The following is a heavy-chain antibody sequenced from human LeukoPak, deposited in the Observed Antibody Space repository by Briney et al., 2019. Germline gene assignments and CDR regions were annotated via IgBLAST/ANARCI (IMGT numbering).Heavy chain of an antibody. V-gene: IGHV1-18*01. CDR3: ARDLWNFYDDRGYNRDFDS. CDR1: TSR. J-gene: IGHJ5*01. Sequence: VASVKVSCKATSRISWVRQAPGQGLEWMGWIGTYGGDTYYAQKFQGRITVTTDTSTSTVYMELRNLRSDDTAVYYCARDLWNFYDDRGYNRDFDSWGQGTLVTVSS. D-gene: IGHD3-22*01. CDR2: IGTYGGDT.